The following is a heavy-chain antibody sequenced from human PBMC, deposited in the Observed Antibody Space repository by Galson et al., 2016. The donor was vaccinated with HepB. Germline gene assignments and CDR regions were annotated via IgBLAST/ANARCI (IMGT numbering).Heavy chain of an antibody. CDR3: ATLGFCGTTTCNF. J-gene: IGHJ4*02. D-gene: IGHD2-2*01. V-gene: IGHV3-15*07. Sequence: SLRLSCAVSGFTFNNARMNWVHQAPGKGLEWVGRSKSKNDGGAIDYAAPVEGRFTISRDDSRNSVYLQMDSLRADDTAVYFCATLGFCGTTTCNFWGQGTLVTVSS. CDR1: GFTFNNAR. CDR2: SKSKNDGGAI.